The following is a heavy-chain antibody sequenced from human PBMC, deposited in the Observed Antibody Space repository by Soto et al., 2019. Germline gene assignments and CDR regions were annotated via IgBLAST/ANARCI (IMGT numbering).Heavy chain of an antibody. J-gene: IGHJ4*02. CDR1: GFTFSSYA. CDR3: VKSRGGNNFDFFD. D-gene: IGHD5-12*01. CDR2: IRGNGDPP. Sequence: PGGSLRLSCSASGFTFSSYAMHWVRQAPGKGLEYVSGIRGNGDPPFYADSVKGRFTISRDNSKNKLYLQMNRLSADDKAVEYCVKSRGGNNFDFFDWGQGGLVTVSS. V-gene: IGHV3-64D*06.